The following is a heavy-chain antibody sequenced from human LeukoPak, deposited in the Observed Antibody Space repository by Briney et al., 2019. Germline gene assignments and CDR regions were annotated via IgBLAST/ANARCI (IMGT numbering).Heavy chain of an antibody. CDR3: ARASPGYCSSASCYSTYFDY. CDR1: GGSVSSGSYY. Sequence: SETLSLTCTVSGGSVSSGSYYWSWIRQPPGKGLEWIGYIYYSGSTNYNPSLKSRVTISVDTSKNQFSLKLSSVTAADTAVYYCARASPGYCSSASCYSTYFDYWGQGTLVTVSS. CDR2: IYYSGST. V-gene: IGHV4-61*01. J-gene: IGHJ4*02. D-gene: IGHD2-2*01.